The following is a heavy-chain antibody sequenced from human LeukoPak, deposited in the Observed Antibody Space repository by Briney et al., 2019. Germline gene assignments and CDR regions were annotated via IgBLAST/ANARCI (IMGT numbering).Heavy chain of an antibody. V-gene: IGHV3-48*02. Sequence: GGSLRLSCAASGFTFDDYNMNWVRQAPGKGPEWVSYISSGSSTIYYADSVKGRFTISRDNAKNSLFLQMNSLRDEDTAVYYCAREPPGNYDSSGYYYAHFDYWGQGTLVTVSS. D-gene: IGHD3-22*01. J-gene: IGHJ4*02. CDR3: AREPPGNYDSSGYYYAHFDY. CDR2: ISSGSSTI. CDR1: GFTFDDYN.